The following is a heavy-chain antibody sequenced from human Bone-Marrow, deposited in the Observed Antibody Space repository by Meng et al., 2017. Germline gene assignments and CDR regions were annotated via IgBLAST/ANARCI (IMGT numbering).Heavy chain of an antibody. V-gene: IGHV1-46*01. CDR1: GYTFTNYY. CDR2: FDPSGGST. J-gene: IGHJ4*02. Sequence: VQLVKSGAEVRKPGASVKVSCKASGYTFTNYYMHWVRQAPGQGRQWMGIFDPSGGSTTYAQDFQGRVTMTRDPSTSTVYMELSSLRSEDTATYYCTRATVSTRGFGYYFDFWGQGTLVTVSS. CDR3: TRATVSTRGFGYYFDF. D-gene: IGHD4-11*01.